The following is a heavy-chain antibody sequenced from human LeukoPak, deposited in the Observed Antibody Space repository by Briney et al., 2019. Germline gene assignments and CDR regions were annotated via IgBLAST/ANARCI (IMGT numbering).Heavy chain of an antibody. CDR3: ARDYFYCGGDCFVDY. J-gene: IGHJ4*02. V-gene: IGHV3-48*03. D-gene: IGHD2-21*02. CDR1: GFTFSSYE. CDR2: ISSSGSTI. Sequence: GGSLRLSCTASGFTFSSYEMNWARQAPGKGLEWVSYISSSGSTIYYADSVKGRFTISRDNAKNSLYLQMNSLRAEDTAVYFCARDYFYCGGDCFVDYWGQGTLVTVSS.